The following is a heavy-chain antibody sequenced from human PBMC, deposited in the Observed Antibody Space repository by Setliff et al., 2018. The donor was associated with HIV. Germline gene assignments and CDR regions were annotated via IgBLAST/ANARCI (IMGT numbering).Heavy chain of an antibody. CDR1: GYKFTGHH. CDR2: INPNMGDT. J-gene: IGHJ4*02. V-gene: IGHV1-2*06. D-gene: IGHD3-9*01. CDR3: ARQYIPTGYYLFDY. Sequence: RASVKVSCKASGYKFTGHHIQWMRQAPGQGLEWMGRINPNMGDTQYAQKFQGRIIMTRDTSINTVYMELSSLTSDDTALYYCARQYIPTGYYLFDYWGQGTQVTVSS.